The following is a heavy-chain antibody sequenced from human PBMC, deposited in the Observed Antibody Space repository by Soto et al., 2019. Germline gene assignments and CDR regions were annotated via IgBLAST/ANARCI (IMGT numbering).Heavy chain of an antibody. Sequence: EVQLVESGGGLVQPGGSLRLACAAPGFTFSSYWMSWVRQAPGKGLEWVANIKQDGSEKYYVDSVKGRFTISRDNAKNSLYLQMNSLRAEDTAVYYCARYKDDFWSGYHYYFDYWGQGTLVTVSS. CDR3: ARYKDDFWSGYHYYFDY. D-gene: IGHD3-3*01. CDR2: IKQDGSEK. V-gene: IGHV3-7*03. CDR1: GFTFSSYW. J-gene: IGHJ4*02.